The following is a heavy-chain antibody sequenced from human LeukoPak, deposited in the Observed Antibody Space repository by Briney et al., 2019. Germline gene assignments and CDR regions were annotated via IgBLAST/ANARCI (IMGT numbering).Heavy chain of an antibody. Sequence: GASVKVSCKASGYTLTSYGISWARQAPGQGLEWMGWISAYNGNTNYAQKLQGRVTMTTDTSTSTAYMELRSLRSDDTAVYYCARRVVPAARGYYFDYWGQGTLVTVSS. CDR2: ISAYNGNT. D-gene: IGHD2-2*01. J-gene: IGHJ4*02. CDR3: ARRVVPAARGYYFDY. V-gene: IGHV1-18*01. CDR1: GYTLTSYG.